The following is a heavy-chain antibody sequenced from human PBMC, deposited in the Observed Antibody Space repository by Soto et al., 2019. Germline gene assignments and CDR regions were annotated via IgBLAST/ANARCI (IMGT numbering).Heavy chain of an antibody. CDR3: AKEADISGYYPDY. CDR1: GFTFSSYA. J-gene: IGHJ4*02. V-gene: IGHV3-23*01. D-gene: IGHD3-22*01. Sequence: GGSLRLSCAASGFTFSSYAMSWVRQAPGKGLEWVSVISGSGGSTHYADSVKGRSTISRDNSKNTLHLQVNSLRGEDTAVYYCAKEADISGYYPDYWGQGTQVTAPQ. CDR2: ISGSGGST.